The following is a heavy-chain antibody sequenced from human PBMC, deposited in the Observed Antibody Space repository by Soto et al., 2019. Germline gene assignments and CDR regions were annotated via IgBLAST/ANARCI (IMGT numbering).Heavy chain of an antibody. Sequence: EVQLLESGGGLVQPGGSLRLSCAASGFTFSSYAMSWVRQAPGKGLEWVSAISGSGGSTYYADSVKGRFTISRDNSKNTLYLQMNSLRVEDTAVYYCATPHTGYCSSTSCYYFDYWGQGTLVTVSS. D-gene: IGHD2-2*01. V-gene: IGHV3-23*01. CDR3: ATPHTGYCSSTSCYYFDY. J-gene: IGHJ4*02. CDR2: ISGSGGST. CDR1: GFTFSSYA.